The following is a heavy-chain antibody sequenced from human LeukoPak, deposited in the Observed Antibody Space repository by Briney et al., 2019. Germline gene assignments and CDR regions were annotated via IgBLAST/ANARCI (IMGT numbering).Heavy chain of an antibody. D-gene: IGHD3-22*01. V-gene: IGHV3-21*01. J-gene: IGHJ4*02. CDR1: GFTFSSHS. CDR3: AREASLFYDSSGSVGY. CDR2: ICSRSTYI. Sequence: GGSLRLSCAASGFTFSSHSMNWVRQAPGKGLEWVSSICSRSTYIYYADSVKGRFTISRDNAKNSLYLQMNSLRAEDTAVYYCAREASLFYDSSGSVGYWGQGTLVTVSS.